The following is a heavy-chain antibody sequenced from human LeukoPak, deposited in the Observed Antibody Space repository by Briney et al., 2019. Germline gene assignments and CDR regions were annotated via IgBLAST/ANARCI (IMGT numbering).Heavy chain of an antibody. CDR1: GFTFSSYS. CDR2: ISSSSSYI. J-gene: IGHJ3*02. D-gene: IGHD3-3*01. Sequence: GGSLRLSCAASGFTFSSYSMNWVRQAPGKGLEWVSSISSSSSYIYYADSVKGRFTISRDNDKNSLYLQMNSLRAEDTVVYYCARERTYYDFWSGHDAFDIWGQGTMVTVSS. CDR3: ARERTYYDFWSGHDAFDI. V-gene: IGHV3-21*01.